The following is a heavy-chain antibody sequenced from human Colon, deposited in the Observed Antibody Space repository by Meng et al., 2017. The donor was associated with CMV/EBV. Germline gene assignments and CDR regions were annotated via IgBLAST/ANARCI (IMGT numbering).Heavy chain of an antibody. CDR3: ARAAY. D-gene: IGHD2-15*01. CDR2: TRNKANSYTT. V-gene: IGHV3-72*01. CDR1: GFTFSDHY. Sequence: SLKISCAASGFTFSDHYMDWVRQAPGKGLEWVGRTRNKANSYTTEYAASVKGRFTISRDDSKNSLYLQMNSLKTEDTAVYYCARAAYWGQGTLVTVSS. J-gene: IGHJ4*02.